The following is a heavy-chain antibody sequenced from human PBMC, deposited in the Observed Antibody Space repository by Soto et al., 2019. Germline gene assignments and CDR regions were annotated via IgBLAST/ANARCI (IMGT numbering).Heavy chain of an antibody. V-gene: IGHV4-30-4*01. CDR3: AREVIPLTTDWYFDL. Sequence: QLQLRESGPGLVKPSETLSLTCTVSGGSISGGVGGLYYWSWIRQPPGKGLGWIGYTYDSGSTYYVPSLKSRVTISVDTSKNQFSLRLSSVTAADTAVYYCAREVIPLTTDWYFDLWGRGTLVTVSS. CDR2: TYDSGST. J-gene: IGHJ2*01. CDR1: GGSISGGVGGLYY. D-gene: IGHD4-17*01.